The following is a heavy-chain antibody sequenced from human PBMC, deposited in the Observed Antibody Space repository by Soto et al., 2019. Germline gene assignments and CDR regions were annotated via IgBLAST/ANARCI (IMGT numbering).Heavy chain of an antibody. Sequence: GGSLRLSCAASGFTFSNYWMNWVRQAPGKGLEWVANINEDGSEKYYVDSAKGRFTISRDNAKNSLYLQMSSLRAEDTAVYYCARDLFAYWGQRTPVTVSS. V-gene: IGHV3-7*01. CDR2: INEDGSEK. J-gene: IGHJ4*02. CDR3: ARDLFAY. CDR1: GFTFSNYW.